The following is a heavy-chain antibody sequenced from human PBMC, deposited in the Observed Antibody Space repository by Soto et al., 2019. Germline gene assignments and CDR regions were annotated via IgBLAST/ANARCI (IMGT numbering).Heavy chain of an antibody. CDR2: INHSGST. CDR3: ARGFVVRGYNWFDP. D-gene: IGHD2-2*01. J-gene: IGHJ5*02. V-gene: IGHV4-34*01. Sequence: SETLSLTCAVYGGSFSGYYWSWIRHPPGKGLEWIGEINHSGSTNYNPSLKSRVTISVDTSKNQFSLKLSSVTAADTAVYYCARGFVVRGYNWFDPWGQGTLVTVSS. CDR1: GGSFSGYY.